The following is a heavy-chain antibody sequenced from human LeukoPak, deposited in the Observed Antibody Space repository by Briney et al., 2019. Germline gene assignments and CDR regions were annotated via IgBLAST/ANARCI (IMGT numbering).Heavy chain of an antibody. CDR3: ARDLTIFGVVTPLGD. V-gene: IGHV3-48*01. CDR2: ISSSSSTI. CDR1: GFTFSSYS. J-gene: IGHJ4*02. Sequence: GGSLRLSCAASGFTFSSYSMNWVRQAPGKGLEWVSYISSSSSTIYYADSVKGRFTISRDNAKNSLYLQMNSLRAEDTAVYYCARDLTIFGVVTPLGDWGQGTLVTVSS. D-gene: IGHD3-3*01.